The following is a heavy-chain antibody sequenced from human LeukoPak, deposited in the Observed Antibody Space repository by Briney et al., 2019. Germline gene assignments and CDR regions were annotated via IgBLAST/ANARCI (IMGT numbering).Heavy chain of an antibody. CDR2: IYYSGST. J-gene: IGHJ6*03. D-gene: IGHD3-9*01. CDR1: GGSISSYY. Sequence: SETLSLTCTVSGGSISSYYWSWIRQPPGKGLEWIGYIYYSGSTNYNPSLKSRVTISVDTSKNQFSLKLSSVTAADTAVYYCARANFDWDYRAYYYYYMDVWGKGTTVTVSS. V-gene: IGHV4-59*12. CDR3: ARANFDWDYRAYYYYYMDV.